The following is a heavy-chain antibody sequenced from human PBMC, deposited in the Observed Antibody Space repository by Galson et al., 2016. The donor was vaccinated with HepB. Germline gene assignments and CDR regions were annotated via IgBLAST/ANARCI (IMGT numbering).Heavy chain of an antibody. J-gene: IGHJ3*02. D-gene: IGHD1-26*01. Sequence: SLRLSCAAAGFTFSAAWMSWVRQIPGKGLEWVGRIKTKSDGDTVEYAAPVKGRFSISRDDSKNMLYLQMNSLKTEDSALYYCLSGTVGVLNAFDIWGQGTMVTVSS. CDR3: LSGTVGVLNAFDI. V-gene: IGHV3-15*01. CDR2: IKTKSDGDTV. CDR1: GFTFSAAW.